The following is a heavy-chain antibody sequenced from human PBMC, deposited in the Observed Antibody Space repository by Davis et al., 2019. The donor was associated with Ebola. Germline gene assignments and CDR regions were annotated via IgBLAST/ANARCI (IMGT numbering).Heavy chain of an antibody. CDR2: ISSSSFSI. Sequence: GGSLRLSCVASGFTFSSYGMNWVRQAPGKGLEWVSSISSSSFSIFYADSVKGRFTISRDNAKNSLYLQMHSLRAEDTAVYYCARDRYGDSNYYFDDWGQGTLVTVSS. V-gene: IGHV3-21*01. J-gene: IGHJ4*02. CDR1: GFTFSSYG. D-gene: IGHD4-17*01. CDR3: ARDRYGDSNYYFDD.